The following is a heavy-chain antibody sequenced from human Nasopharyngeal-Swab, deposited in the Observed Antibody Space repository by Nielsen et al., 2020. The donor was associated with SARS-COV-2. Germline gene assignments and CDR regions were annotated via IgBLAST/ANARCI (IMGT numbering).Heavy chain of an antibody. D-gene: IGHD4-17*01. CDR1: GFTFSSYS. CDR3: ARDMWYGDGGMDV. J-gene: IGHJ6*02. CDR2: ISSSSSYI. Sequence: GGSLRLSCVASGFTFSSYSMNWVRQAPGKGLEWVSSISSSSSYIYYADPVKGRFTISRDNAKNSLYLQMNSLRAEDTAVYYCARDMWYGDGGMDVWGQGTTVTVSS. V-gene: IGHV3-21*01.